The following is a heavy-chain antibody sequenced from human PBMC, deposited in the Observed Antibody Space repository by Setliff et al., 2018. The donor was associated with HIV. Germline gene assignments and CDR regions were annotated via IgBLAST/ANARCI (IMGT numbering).Heavy chain of an antibody. D-gene: IGHD2-2*01. V-gene: IGHV4-34*01. J-gene: IGHJ5*02. CDR3: ARGGTSSNWFGP. CDR1: GGSFTSYY. CDR2: INHNGGT. Sequence: SETLSLTCAVYGGSFTSYYWTWIRQAPGKDLEWIGEINHNGGTYYNPSLKSRVTISLDTSKNQFSLKLTSVTAADTAVYYCARGGTSSNWFGPWGQGTLVTVSS.